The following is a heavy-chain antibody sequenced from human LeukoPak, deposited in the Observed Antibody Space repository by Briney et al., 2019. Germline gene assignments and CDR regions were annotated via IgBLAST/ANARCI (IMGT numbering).Heavy chain of an antibody. CDR3: ARETRDYGGDNDY. D-gene: IGHD4-23*01. J-gene: IGHJ4*02. V-gene: IGHV1-2*02. CDR2: INPNSGGT. Sequence: ASVKVSCKASGYTFTGYYMHWVRQAPGQGLEWMGWINPNSGGTNYAQKFQGRVTMTRDTSISTAYMELSRLRSDDTAVYYCARETRDYGGDNDYWGQGTLVTVSS. CDR1: GYTFTGYY.